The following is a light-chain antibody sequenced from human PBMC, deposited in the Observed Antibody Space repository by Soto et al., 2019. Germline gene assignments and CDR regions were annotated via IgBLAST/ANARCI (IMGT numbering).Light chain of an antibody. CDR2: DAS. CDR1: QSVSSN. V-gene: IGKV3-11*01. Sequence: EIVITQAPATLSVSPGERATVSCRASQSVSSNLAWYQQKPGQAPRLLIYDASNRATGIPARFSGSGSGTDFTLTISSLEPEDFAVYYCQQRYNWPLTFGGGTKVDIK. J-gene: IGKJ4*01. CDR3: QQRYNWPLT.